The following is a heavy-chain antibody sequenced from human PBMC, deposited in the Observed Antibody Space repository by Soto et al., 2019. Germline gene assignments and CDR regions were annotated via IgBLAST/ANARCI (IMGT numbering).Heavy chain of an antibody. CDR2: ISYDGSNK. Sequence: QVQLVESGGGVVQPGRSLRLSCAASGFTFSSYAMHWVRQAPGKWLEWVAVISYDGSNKYYADSVKGRFTISRDNSKNTLYLQMNSLRAEDTAVYYCAREYGITGTTFDYWGQGTLVTVSS. V-gene: IGHV3-30-3*01. CDR3: AREYGITGTTFDY. D-gene: IGHD1-7*01. J-gene: IGHJ4*02. CDR1: GFTFSSYA.